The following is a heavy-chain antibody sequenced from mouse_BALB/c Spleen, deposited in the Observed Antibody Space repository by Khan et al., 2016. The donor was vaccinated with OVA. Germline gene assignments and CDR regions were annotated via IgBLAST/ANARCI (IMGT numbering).Heavy chain of an antibody. Sequence: QVQLKQSGPGLVAPSQSLSITCTISGFSLANYGVHWVRQPPGKGLEWLVVIWSDGTTTYNSALKSRLSINRDTSKSQVFLKMNSLRTDDAAMYYCARQPYYHYYIMDYWGQGTSVTVSS. V-gene: IGHV2-6-1*01. CDR1: GFSLANYG. D-gene: IGHD2-10*01. CDR2: IWSDGTT. CDR3: ARQPYYHYYIMDY. J-gene: IGHJ4*01.